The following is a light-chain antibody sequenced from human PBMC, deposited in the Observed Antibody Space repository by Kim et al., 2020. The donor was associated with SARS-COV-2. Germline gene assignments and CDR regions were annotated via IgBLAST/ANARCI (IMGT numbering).Light chain of an antibody. Sequence: SASVGDRVTITCRASQDISSYLAWYQQKSGKAPKLLIYAASALQSGVPSRFSGSGSGTEFTLTISSLQPEDFATYYCQQVNSYPLTFGGGTKVDIK. CDR3: QQVNSYPLT. CDR2: AAS. J-gene: IGKJ4*01. V-gene: IGKV1-9*01. CDR1: QDISSY.